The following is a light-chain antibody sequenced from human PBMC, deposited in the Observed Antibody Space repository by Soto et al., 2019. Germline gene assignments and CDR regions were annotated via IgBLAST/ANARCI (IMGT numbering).Light chain of an antibody. V-gene: IGLV2-14*03. Sequence: QSVLTQPASVSGSPGQSITISCTGTSSDVGGYNFVSWYQHHPGKAPKLIIYDVTNRPSGISNRFSGSKSVNTASPTISGLQVEDEADYYCTSYTSSITYVFGTGTKVTVL. J-gene: IGLJ1*01. CDR3: TSYTSSITYV. CDR1: SSDVGGYNF. CDR2: DVT.